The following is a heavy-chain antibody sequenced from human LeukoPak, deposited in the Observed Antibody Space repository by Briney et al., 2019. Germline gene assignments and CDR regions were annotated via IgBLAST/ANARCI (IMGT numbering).Heavy chain of an antibody. Sequence: SQTLSLTCTVSGGSISSGGYYWSWIRQHPGKGLEWIGYIYYRGSTYYNPSLKSRVTISVDTSKNQFSLKLSSVTAADTAVYYCARERRDVYNPPVDVWGQGTTVTVSS. D-gene: IGHD5-24*01. CDR3: ARERRDVYNPPVDV. V-gene: IGHV4-31*03. CDR1: GGSISSGGYY. J-gene: IGHJ6*02. CDR2: IYYRGST.